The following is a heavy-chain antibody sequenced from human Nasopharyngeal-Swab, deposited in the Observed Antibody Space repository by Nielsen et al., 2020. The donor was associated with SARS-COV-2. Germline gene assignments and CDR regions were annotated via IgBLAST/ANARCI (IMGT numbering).Heavy chain of an antibody. Sequence: GGSLRLSCAASGFTFSSYAMRWVRQAPGKGLEWVSAISGSGGSTYYADSVKGRFTISRDNSKNTLYLQMNSLRAEDTAVYYCAKVSWEWELLRWYFDYWGQGTLVTVSS. V-gene: IGHV3-23*01. CDR1: GFTFSSYA. J-gene: IGHJ4*02. CDR3: AKVSWEWELLRWYFDY. CDR2: ISGSGGST. D-gene: IGHD1-26*01.